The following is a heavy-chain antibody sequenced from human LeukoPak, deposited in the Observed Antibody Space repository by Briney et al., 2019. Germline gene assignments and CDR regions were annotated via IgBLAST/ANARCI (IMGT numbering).Heavy chain of an antibody. D-gene: IGHD1-26*01. CDR1: GGSISTSNYY. CDR2: IYYSGNT. CDR3: AIQIVGTTGSLDY. V-gene: IGHV4-39*01. J-gene: IGHJ4*02. Sequence: SETLSLTCTVSGGSISTSNYYWVWIREPPGTGLEWIGSIYYSGNTFYNPSLKSRVTISVDTSNNQFSLKLNSVTAADTAVYYCAIQIVGTTGSLDYWGQGTLVTVSS.